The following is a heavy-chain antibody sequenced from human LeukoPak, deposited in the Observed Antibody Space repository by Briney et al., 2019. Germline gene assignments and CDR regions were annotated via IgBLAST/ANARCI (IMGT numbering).Heavy chain of an antibody. V-gene: IGHV3-21*01. CDR2: ISSSSSYI. CDR3: AMDYYDSSGYYYPGY. Sequence: GGSLRLSCAASGFTFSSYSMNWVRQAPGKGLEWVSSISSSSSYIYYADSVKGRFTISRDNAKNSLYLQMNSLRAEDTAVYYCAMDYYDSSGYYYPGYWGQGTLVTVSS. CDR1: GFTFSSYS. D-gene: IGHD3-22*01. J-gene: IGHJ4*02.